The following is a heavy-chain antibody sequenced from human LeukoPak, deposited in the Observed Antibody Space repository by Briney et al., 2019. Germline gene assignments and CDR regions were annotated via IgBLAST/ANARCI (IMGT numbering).Heavy chain of an antibody. V-gene: IGHV3-21*04. J-gene: IGHJ4*02. Sequence: GGSLRLSCAASGFTFSSYSMNWVRQAPGKGLEWVSSISSSSSYIYYADSVKGRFTISRENAKKSLYLQMNSLRAEDTAVYYCARGGASGSYVFDYWGQGTLVTVSS. CDR2: ISSSSSYI. CDR1: GFTFSSYS. CDR3: ARGGASGSYVFDY. D-gene: IGHD3-22*01.